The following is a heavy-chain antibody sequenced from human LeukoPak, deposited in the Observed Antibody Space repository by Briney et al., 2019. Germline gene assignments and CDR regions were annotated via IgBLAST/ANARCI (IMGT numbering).Heavy chain of an antibody. D-gene: IGHD4-23*01. V-gene: IGHV3-23*01. CDR2: ISGSGGST. CDR1: GFTFSSYA. Sequence: GGSLRLSCAASGFTFSSYAMSWVRQAPGKGLEWVSAISGSGGSTYYADSVKGRFTISRDNSKNTLYLQMNSLRAEDTAVYYCAKSVFSGQYGGNSGGADYWGQGTLVTVSS. CDR3: AKSVFSGQYGGNSGGADY. J-gene: IGHJ4*02.